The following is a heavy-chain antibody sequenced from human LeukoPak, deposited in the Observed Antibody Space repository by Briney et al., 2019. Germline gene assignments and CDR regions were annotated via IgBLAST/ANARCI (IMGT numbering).Heavy chain of an antibody. CDR3: AKGELDY. CDR2: ISWNSGNI. J-gene: IGHJ4*02. CDR1: GFTFDDYA. V-gene: IGHV3-9*03. Sequence: PGGSLRLSCAASGFTFDDYAMHWVRQAPGKGLEWVSGISWNSGNIGYADSVKGRFTISRDNAKNSLYLQMNGLRAEDMALYYCAKGELDYWGQGTLVTVSS. D-gene: IGHD1-26*01.